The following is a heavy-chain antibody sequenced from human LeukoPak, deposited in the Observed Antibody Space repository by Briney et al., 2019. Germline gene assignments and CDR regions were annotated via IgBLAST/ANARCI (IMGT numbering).Heavy chain of an antibody. Sequence: GGSLRLSCVASGFTFSSYAMHWVRQAPGKGLEYVSAISSNGGSTYYANSVKGRFTISRDNSKNTLYLQMGSLRAEDMAVYYCARRDKDYGDLDYWGQGTLVTVSS. J-gene: IGHJ4*02. V-gene: IGHV3-64*01. CDR1: GFTFSSYA. CDR2: ISSNGGST. CDR3: ARRDKDYGDLDY. D-gene: IGHD4-17*01.